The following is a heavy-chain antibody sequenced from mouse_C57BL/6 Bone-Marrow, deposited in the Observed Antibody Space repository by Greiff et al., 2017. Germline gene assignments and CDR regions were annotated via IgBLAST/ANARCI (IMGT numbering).Heavy chain of an antibody. D-gene: IGHD2-1*01. V-gene: IGHV5-17*01. Sequence: EVHLVESGGGLVKPGGSLKLSCAASGFTFSDYGLHWVRQATEKGLEWVAYISSGSSTIYYADPVKGRFTISRDNAKNTLFLQMTSLRSEDTSMYYCASGRTWGNVDYWGQGTTLTVAS. J-gene: IGHJ2*01. CDR3: ASGRTWGNVDY. CDR2: ISSGSSTI. CDR1: GFTFSDYG.